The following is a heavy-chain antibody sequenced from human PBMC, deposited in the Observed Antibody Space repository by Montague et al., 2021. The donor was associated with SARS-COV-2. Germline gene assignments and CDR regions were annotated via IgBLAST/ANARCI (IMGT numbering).Heavy chain of an antibody. CDR2: IYCTGST. J-gene: IGHJ6*02. D-gene: IGHD4-17*01. Sequence: SETLSLTCTVSGGSIGTYYWNWIRQSPGKGLEWLGYIYCTGSTKYSPSLKSRVTISMDTSRDQLSLRLKSVTAADTAVYYCARGNYGDWGYYGLDVWGQGTTIIVSS. V-gene: IGHV4-59*01. CDR1: GGSIGTYY. CDR3: ARGNYGDWGYYGLDV.